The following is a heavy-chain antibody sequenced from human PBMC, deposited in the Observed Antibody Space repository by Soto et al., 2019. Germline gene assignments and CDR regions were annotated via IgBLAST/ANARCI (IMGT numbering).Heavy chain of an antibody. CDR3: AKADPDGDYRKYYYGMDV. CDR1: GFTFISYW. Sequence: GGSLRLSCAASGFTFISYWMHWVLQAPWKGLVWVSRINSDGSSTSYADSVKGRFTISRDNAKNTLYLQMNSLRAEDTAVYYCAKADPDGDYRKYYYGMDVWGQGTTVTVSS. D-gene: IGHD4-17*01. V-gene: IGHV3-74*01. J-gene: IGHJ6*02. CDR2: INSDGSST.